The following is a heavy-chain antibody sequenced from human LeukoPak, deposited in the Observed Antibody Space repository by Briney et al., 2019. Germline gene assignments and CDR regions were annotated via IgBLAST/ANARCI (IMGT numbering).Heavy chain of an antibody. CDR3: ARESVMWLGAFDI. CDR2: INPNSGGS. Sequence: ASVKVSCKASGYTFTSCAISWVRQAPGQGLEWMGWINPNSGGSNYAQKFQGRVTMTRDTSITTAYMELTGLRFDDTAVYFCARESVMWLGAFDIWGQGTMVAVSS. V-gene: IGHV1-2*02. CDR1: GYTFTSCA. D-gene: IGHD3-22*01. J-gene: IGHJ3*02.